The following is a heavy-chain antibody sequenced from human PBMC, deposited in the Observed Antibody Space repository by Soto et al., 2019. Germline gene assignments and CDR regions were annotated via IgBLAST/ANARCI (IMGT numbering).Heavy chain of an antibody. CDR2: MNPNSGNT. Sequence: TSYYLYSPYHETRQGLEWLGWMNPNSGNTGYAQKFQGRVTMTRNTSISTAYMELGSLTSEDTAVYYCARVILSISYVINVFGLRGQGT. D-gene: IGHD6-6*01. V-gene: IGHV1-8*01. CDR3: ARVILSISYVINVFGL. CDR1: TSYY. J-gene: IGHJ1*01.